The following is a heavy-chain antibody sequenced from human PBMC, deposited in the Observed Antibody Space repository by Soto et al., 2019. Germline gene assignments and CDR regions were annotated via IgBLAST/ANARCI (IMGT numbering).Heavy chain of an antibody. J-gene: IGHJ4*02. CDR2: IIGSGGST. CDR1: GFTFSSYA. V-gene: IGHV3-23*01. CDR3: AKGHLAAAGTGIDY. Sequence: PXGSLRLSCAASGFTFSSYAMSWFRKAPGKGLEWVSAIIGSGGSTYYADSVKGRFTISRDNSKNTLYLQMNSLRAEDTAVYYRAKGHLAAAGTGIDYWGQGSLVTVS. D-gene: IGHD6-13*01.